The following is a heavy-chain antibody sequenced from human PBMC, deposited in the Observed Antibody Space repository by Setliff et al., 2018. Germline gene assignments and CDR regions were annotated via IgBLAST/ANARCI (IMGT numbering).Heavy chain of an antibody. CDR1: GGSISSRTYY. Sequence: PSETLSLTCNVSGGSISSRTYYWSWIRQPAGKGLEWIGHIYTSWSTNYNPSLKSRVTMSVDTTKNQFSLKLTSVTAADTAVYYCARVSGFLYVDVWGKETTVTVSS. V-gene: IGHV4-61*09. J-gene: IGHJ6*03. D-gene: IGHD3-3*01. CDR3: ARVSGFLYVDV. CDR2: IYTSWST.